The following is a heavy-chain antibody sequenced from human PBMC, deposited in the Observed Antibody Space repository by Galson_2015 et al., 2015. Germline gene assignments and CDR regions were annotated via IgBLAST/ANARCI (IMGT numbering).Heavy chain of an antibody. Sequence: ETLSLTCTVSGDSVSHHWWNWIRQPPGKGLEWIANMHYAGGTNYNPSLKSRVTLSLDTSKNQLSLMLTSMTAADTAVYFCAREGFDGFNYFDYWGQGILVTVST. CDR1: GDSVSHHW. J-gene: IGHJ4*02. CDR2: MHYAGGT. CDR3: AREGFDGFNYFDY. V-gene: IGHV4-59*02. D-gene: IGHD5-24*01.